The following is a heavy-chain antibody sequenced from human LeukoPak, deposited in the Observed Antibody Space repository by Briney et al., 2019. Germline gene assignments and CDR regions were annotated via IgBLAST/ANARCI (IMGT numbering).Heavy chain of an antibody. Sequence: PGGSLRLSCEASAFIFSGHWLNWVRQTPGKGLEWVASIKEDGSERQYVDSVKGRFIISRDNTKASLFLQLNSLRSEDTAVYYCARDGRYDSSGHTFDYWGQGTLVTVSS. D-gene: IGHD3-22*01. V-gene: IGHV3-7*03. CDR1: AFIFSGHW. CDR2: IKEDGSER. J-gene: IGHJ4*02. CDR3: ARDGRYDSSGHTFDY.